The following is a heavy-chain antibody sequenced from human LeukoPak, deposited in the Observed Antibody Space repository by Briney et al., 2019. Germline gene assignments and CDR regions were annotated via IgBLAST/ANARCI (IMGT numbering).Heavy chain of an antibody. Sequence: GGSLRLSCAASGFTFSSNAMSWVRQAPGKGLEWVSGISGSGSNTYHADSVKGRFTISRDNAKNSLYLQMNSLRAEDTAVYYCARDHHPTAPPFDYWGQGTLVTVSS. V-gene: IGHV3-23*01. J-gene: IGHJ4*02. D-gene: IGHD2-21*02. CDR2: ISGSGSNT. CDR3: ARDHHPTAPPFDY. CDR1: GFTFSSNA.